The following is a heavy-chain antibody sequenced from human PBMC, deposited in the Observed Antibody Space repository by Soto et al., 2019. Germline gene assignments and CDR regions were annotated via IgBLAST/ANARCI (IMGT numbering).Heavy chain of an antibody. CDR3: ARDKCYYDSSGYYYYFDY. CDR2: IYYSGST. CDR1: GGSISSSSYY. V-gene: IGHV4-39*01. Sequence: SETLSLTCTVSGGSISSSSYYWGWIRQPPEKRLEWIGSIYYSGSTYYNPSLKSRVTISVDTTKNQFSLKLSSVTAADTAVYYCARDKCYYDSSGYYYYFDYWGKGTWVTVSP. J-gene: IGHJ4*02. D-gene: IGHD3-22*01.